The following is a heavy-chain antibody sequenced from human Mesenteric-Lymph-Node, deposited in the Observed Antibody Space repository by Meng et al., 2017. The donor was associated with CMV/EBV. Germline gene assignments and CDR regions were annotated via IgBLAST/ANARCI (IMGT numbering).Heavy chain of an antibody. CDR1: GFSFDDYA. J-gene: IGHJ6*02. Sequence: GESLKISCAASGFSFDDYAMSWVRQAPGKGLEWVCGINWDGAIITYADSVRGRFTVSRDNAKNSLFLQMHSLRDEDSAIYYCARDQAGADYYYYGMDVWGQGITVTVSS. CDR2: INWDGAII. D-gene: IGHD1-26*01. V-gene: IGHV3-20*04. CDR3: ARDQAGADYYYYGMDV.